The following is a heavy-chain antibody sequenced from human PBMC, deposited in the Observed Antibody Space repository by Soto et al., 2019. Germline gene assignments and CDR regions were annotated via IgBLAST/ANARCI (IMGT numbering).Heavy chain of an antibody. Sequence: QVQLQQWGAGLLKPSETLSLTCAVYGGSFSGYYWSWIRQPPGKGLEWIGEINHSGSTNYNPSLKSRVTISVDTSKNQFSLKLSSVTAADTAVYYCARGDGASDCSSTSCPSLFDYWGQGTLVTVSS. V-gene: IGHV4-34*01. CDR1: GGSFSGYY. D-gene: IGHD2-2*01. CDR2: INHSGST. CDR3: ARGDGASDCSSTSCPSLFDY. J-gene: IGHJ4*02.